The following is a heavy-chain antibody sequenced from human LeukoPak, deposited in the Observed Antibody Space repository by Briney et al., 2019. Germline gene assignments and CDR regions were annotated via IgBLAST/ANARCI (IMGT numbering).Heavy chain of an antibody. V-gene: IGHV3-23*01. CDR1: GFTFSSYA. D-gene: IGHD3-3*01. CDR3: AKDQVLRFLEWLLYLDY. CDR2: ISGSGGST. J-gene: IGHJ4*02. Sequence: GGSLRLSCAASGFTFSSYAMSWVRQAPGKGLEWVSAISGSGGSTYYADSVKGRFTISRDNSKNTLYLQMNSLRAGDTAVYYCAKDQVLRFLEWLLYLDYWGQGTLVTVSS.